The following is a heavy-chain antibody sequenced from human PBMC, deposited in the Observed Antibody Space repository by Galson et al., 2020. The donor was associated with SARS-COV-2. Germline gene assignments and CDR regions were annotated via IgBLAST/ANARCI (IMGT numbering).Heavy chain of an antibody. V-gene: IGHV2-5*02. CDR3: AHRGHGVRGVTRTSLYGRTFDY. CDR1: GFPLSTSGVG. CDR2: IYWDDDK. D-gene: IGHD3-10*01. J-gene: IGHJ4*02. Sequence: SGPTLVKPTQTLTLTCTFSGFPLSTSGVGVGWIRQPPGKALEWLALIYWDDDKRYSPSLKSRLTITKDTSKNQVVLTMTNMDPVDTATYYCAHRGHGVRGVTRTSLYGRTFDYWGQGTLVTVSS.